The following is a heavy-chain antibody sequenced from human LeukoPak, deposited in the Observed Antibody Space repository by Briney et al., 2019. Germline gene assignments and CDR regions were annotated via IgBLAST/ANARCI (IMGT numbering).Heavy chain of an antibody. J-gene: IGHJ4*02. V-gene: IGHV3-21*04. D-gene: IGHD3-22*01. CDR1: GFTFSSYS. CDR2: ISSSSSYI. CDR3: ARNFGGGDSSGPYY. Sequence: GGSLRLSCAASGFTFSSYSMNWVRQAPGKGLEWVSSISSSSSYIYYADSVKGRFTISTDNAENSLYLQMNSLRAEDTALYYCARNFGGGDSSGPYYWGQGTLVTVSS.